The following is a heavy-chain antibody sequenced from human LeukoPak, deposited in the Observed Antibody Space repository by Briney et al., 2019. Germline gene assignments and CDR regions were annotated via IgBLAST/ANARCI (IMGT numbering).Heavy chain of an antibody. V-gene: IGHV4-30-2*01. CDR3: ASLGAYCGGDCLGPDY. D-gene: IGHD2-21*01. CDR1: GGSISSGGYY. Sequence: SETLSLTCTVSGGSISSGGYYWSWIRQPPGKGLEWIGYIYHGGSTYYNPSLKSRVTISVDRSKNQFSLKLSSVTAADTAVYYCASLGAYCGGDCLGPDYWGQGTLVTVSS. J-gene: IGHJ4*02. CDR2: IYHGGST.